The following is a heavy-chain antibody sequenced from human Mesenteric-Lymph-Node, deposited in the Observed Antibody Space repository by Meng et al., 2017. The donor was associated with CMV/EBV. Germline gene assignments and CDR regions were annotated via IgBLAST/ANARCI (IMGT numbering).Heavy chain of an antibody. CDR3: ARGIIVVVPAAADPYCYFNL. J-gene: IGHJ2*01. CDR2: ISYSGDT. Sequence: GRYFWTWLRQHPGKGLEWIGHISYSGDTSYTPSLKSRATISVDTSKNQFSLNLSSVTAADTAVYFCARGIIVVVPAAADPYCYFNLWGRGTLVTVSS. V-gene: IGHV4-31*02. D-gene: IGHD2-2*01. CDR1: GRYF.